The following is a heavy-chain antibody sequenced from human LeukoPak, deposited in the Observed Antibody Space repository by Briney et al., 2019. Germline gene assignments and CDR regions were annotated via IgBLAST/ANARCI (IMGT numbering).Heavy chain of an antibody. J-gene: IGHJ4*02. CDR2: IIPILGTA. D-gene: IGHD6-6*01. Sequence: ASVKVSCKASGGTFSSYAISWVRQAPGQGLEWMGGIIPILGTANYAQKFQGRVTITADKSTSTAYMELSSLRSDDTAVYYCARLKSSSSVFDYWGQGTLVTVSS. CDR3: ARLKSSSSVFDY. CDR1: GGTFSSYA. V-gene: IGHV1-69*10.